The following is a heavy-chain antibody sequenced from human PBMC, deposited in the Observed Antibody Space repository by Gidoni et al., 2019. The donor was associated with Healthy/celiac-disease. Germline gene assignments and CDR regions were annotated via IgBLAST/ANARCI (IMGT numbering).Heavy chain of an antibody. J-gene: IGHJ6*02. CDR2: ISYDGCNK. Sequence: APGKGLEWVAVISYDGCNKYYADSVKGRFTISRDNSKNTLYLQMNSLRAEDTAVYYCAKDRDSGPYYYYGMDVWGQVTTVTVSS. V-gene: IGHV3-30*18. D-gene: IGHD2-15*01. CDR3: AKDRDSGPYYYYGMDV.